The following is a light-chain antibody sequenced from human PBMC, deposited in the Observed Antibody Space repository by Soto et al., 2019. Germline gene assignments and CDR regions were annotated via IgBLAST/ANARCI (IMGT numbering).Light chain of an antibody. CDR3: AAWDDSLNGRV. V-gene: IGLV2-18*01. J-gene: IGLJ1*01. CDR1: SSDVDTYDR. Sequence: QSVLTQPPSVSGSPGQSVTISCTGTSSDVDTYDRVSWYQQSPGTAPKLLIYGVSHRPSGVPDRISGSKSGTSASLAISGLQSDDEADYYCAAWDDSLNGRVFGTGTKVTVL. CDR2: GVS.